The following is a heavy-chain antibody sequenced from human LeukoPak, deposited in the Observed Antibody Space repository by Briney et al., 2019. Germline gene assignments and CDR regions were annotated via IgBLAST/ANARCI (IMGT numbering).Heavy chain of an antibody. CDR2: IKQDGSEK. CDR1: RFTFSNYW. V-gene: IGHV3-7*01. J-gene: IGHJ6*03. Sequence: GGSLRLSCAASRFTFSNYWMSWVRQAPGKGLEWVANIKQDGSEKYYVDSVKGRFTISRDNAKNSLYLQMNSLRAEDTAVYYCARLPNYYDSSGYQYYHYYMDVWGKGTTVTVSS. CDR3: ARLPNYYDSSGYQYYHYYMDV. D-gene: IGHD3-22*01.